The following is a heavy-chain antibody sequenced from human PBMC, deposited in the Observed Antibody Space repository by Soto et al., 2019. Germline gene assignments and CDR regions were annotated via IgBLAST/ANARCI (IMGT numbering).Heavy chain of an antibody. CDR3: ARTGEDY. D-gene: IGHD3-10*01. CDR2: INQDGGKK. J-gene: IGHJ4*02. CDR1: GFTFTNYW. Sequence: EVRLVQSGGGLVQPGGSLRLSCAASGFTFTNYWMTWVRQAPGKGLEWVANINQDGGKKYYVESVKGRFTISRDNARTSLYLQMNSLRAEDTAVYYCARTGEDYWGQGTLVNVSS. V-gene: IGHV3-7*01.